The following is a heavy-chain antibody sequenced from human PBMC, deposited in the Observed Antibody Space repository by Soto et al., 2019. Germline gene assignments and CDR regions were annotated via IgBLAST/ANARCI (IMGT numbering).Heavy chain of an antibody. J-gene: IGHJ4*02. CDR3: GRDLGGRTDY. Sequence: QVQLVQSGAEVKKPGASVKVSCKASGYTFTSYAMHWVRQAPGQRLEWMGWINAGNGNTKYSQKFQGRVTITRDTSASTAYMELSSLRSEDTAVYYCGRDLGGRTDYWGQGTLVTVSS. CDR1: GYTFTSYA. CDR2: INAGNGNT. D-gene: IGHD2-15*01. V-gene: IGHV1-3*01.